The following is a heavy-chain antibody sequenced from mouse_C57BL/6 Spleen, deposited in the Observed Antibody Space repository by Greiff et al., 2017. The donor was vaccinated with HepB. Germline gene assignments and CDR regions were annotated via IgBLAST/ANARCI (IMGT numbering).Heavy chain of an antibody. D-gene: IGHD2-4*01. CDR1: GFTFSDYY. V-gene: IGHV5-12*01. J-gene: IGHJ4*01. Sequence: EVKLVESGGGLVQPGGSLKLSCAASGFTFSDYYMYWVRQTPEKRLEWVAYISNGGGSTYYPDTVKGRFTISRDNAKNTLYLQISRLKSEDTAMYYCARRDYGGYAMDYWGQGTSVTVSS. CDR3: ARRDYGGYAMDY. CDR2: ISNGGGST.